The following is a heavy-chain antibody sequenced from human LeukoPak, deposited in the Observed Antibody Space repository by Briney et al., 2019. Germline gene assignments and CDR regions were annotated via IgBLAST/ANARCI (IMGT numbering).Heavy chain of an antibody. Sequence: PSETLSLTCTVSGGSISSGSYYWSWVRQPAGKGLEWIGRIYTSGSTNYNPSLKSRVTISVDTSKNQFSLKLSSVTAADTAVYYCARAPGRYYDSSGYLSHDAFDIWGQGTMVTVSS. CDR1: GGSISSGSYY. J-gene: IGHJ3*02. D-gene: IGHD3-22*01. CDR2: IYTSGST. V-gene: IGHV4-61*02. CDR3: ARAPGRYYDSSGYLSHDAFDI.